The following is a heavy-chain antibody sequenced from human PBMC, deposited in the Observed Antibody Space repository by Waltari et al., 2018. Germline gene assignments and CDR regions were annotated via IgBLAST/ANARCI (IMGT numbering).Heavy chain of an antibody. D-gene: IGHD6-13*01. CDR2: IYTSGST. Sequence: QVQLQESGPGLVKPSQTLSLNCTVSGGSISSGSYYWSWIRQPAGKGLEWIGRIYTSGSTNYNPSLKSRVTISVDTSKNQFSLKLSSVTAADTAVYYCARIPLPYSSSWYVDYWGQGTLVTVSS. J-gene: IGHJ4*02. CDR3: ARIPLPYSSSWYVDY. CDR1: GGSISSGSYY. V-gene: IGHV4-61*02.